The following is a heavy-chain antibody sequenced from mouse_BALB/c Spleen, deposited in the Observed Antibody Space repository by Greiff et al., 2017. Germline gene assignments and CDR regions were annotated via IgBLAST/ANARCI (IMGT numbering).Heavy chain of an antibody. V-gene: IGHV14-4*02. CDR3: NAGGAMDY. J-gene: IGHJ4*01. CDR2: IDPENGDT. Sequence: VQLQQSGAELVRSGASVKLSCTASGFNINDYYMHWVKQRPEQGLEWIGWIDPENGDTEYAPKFQGKATMTADTSSNTAYLQLSSLTAEDTAVYYCNAGGAMDYWGQGTSVTVSS. CDR1: GFNINDYY.